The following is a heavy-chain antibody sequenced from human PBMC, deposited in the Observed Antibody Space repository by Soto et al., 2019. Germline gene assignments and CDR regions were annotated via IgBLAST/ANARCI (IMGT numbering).Heavy chain of an antibody. J-gene: IGHJ3*02. CDR2: MNPNSGNT. CDR3: ARACSGGSCYFDDAFDI. Sequence: QVQLVQSGAEVKKPGASVKVSCKASGYTFTSYDINWVRQDTGQGLEWIGWMNPNSGNTGYAQKFQGRVTMTRNTSISSAYMELSSLRSEDTAVYYCARACSGGSCYFDDAFDIWGQGTMVTVSS. CDR1: GYTFTSYD. V-gene: IGHV1-8*01. D-gene: IGHD2-15*01.